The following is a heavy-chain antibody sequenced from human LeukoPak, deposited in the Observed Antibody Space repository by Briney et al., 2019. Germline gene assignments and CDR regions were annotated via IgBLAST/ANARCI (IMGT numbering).Heavy chain of an antibody. CDR1: GYTFGIYG. Sequence: GASVKVSCKASGYTFGIYGISWVRQAPGQGLEWMAWISPYDGDTNYAQTFEGRVTMTTETSTNTAYMELRSLRSDDTAIYYCARDYCTRGGDCYKEDLFDPWGQGTLVTVSA. J-gene: IGHJ5*02. CDR3: ARDYCTRGGDCYKEDLFDP. V-gene: IGHV1-18*01. CDR2: ISPYDGDT. D-gene: IGHD2-21*02.